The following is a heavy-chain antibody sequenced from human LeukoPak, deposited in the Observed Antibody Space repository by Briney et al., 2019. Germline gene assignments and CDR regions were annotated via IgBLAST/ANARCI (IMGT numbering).Heavy chain of an antibody. CDR2: IYHSGST. J-gene: IGHJ3*02. Sequence: SETLSLTCTVSGGSISSGGYYWSWIRQPPGKGLEWIGYIYHSGSTYYNPSLKSRVTISVDRSKNQFSLKLSSVTAADTAVYYCARSGPRVVPAAIRAFDIWGQRTMVTVSS. CDR1: GGSISSGGYY. V-gene: IGHV4-30-2*01. CDR3: ARSGPRVVPAAIRAFDI. D-gene: IGHD2-2*01.